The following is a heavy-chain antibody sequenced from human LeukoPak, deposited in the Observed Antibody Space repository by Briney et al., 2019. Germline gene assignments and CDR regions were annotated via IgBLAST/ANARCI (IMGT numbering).Heavy chain of an antibody. Sequence: ASVKVSCKASGGTFSSYAISWVRQAPGQGLEWMGGIIPIFDTANYAQKFQGRVTITTDESTSTAYMELSSLRSEDTAAYYCARGPENYDSSGYFDYWGQGTLVTVSS. CDR3: ARGPENYDSSGYFDY. J-gene: IGHJ4*02. V-gene: IGHV1-69*05. CDR1: GGTFSSYA. CDR2: IIPIFDTA. D-gene: IGHD3-22*01.